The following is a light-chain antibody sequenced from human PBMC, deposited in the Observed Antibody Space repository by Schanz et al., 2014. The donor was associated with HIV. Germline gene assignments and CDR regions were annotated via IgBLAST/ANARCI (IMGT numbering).Light chain of an antibody. CDR3: QQYNDWPPIT. CDR1: QSFSSSH. J-gene: IGKJ5*01. CDR2: DAS. V-gene: IGKV3-15*01. Sequence: EFVLTQSPGTLSLSPGERAALSCRASQSFSSSHLAWYQQKPGQAPRLLIYDASTRVTGIPARFSGSGSGTEFTLTISSLQSEDFAVYYCQQYNDWPPITFGQGTRLEIK.